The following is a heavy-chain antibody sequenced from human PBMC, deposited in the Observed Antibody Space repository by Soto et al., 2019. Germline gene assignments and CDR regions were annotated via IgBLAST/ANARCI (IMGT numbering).Heavy chain of an antibody. J-gene: IGHJ5*02. D-gene: IGHD6-25*01. Sequence: ERLSTTGPCSGASISSSYGSWIRQPPGKGLEWIGYIYYSGSTNYNPSLKSRVTISVDTSKNQFSLKLSSVAAADTGVYYCARDQRYTWFDPWGQGTLVTVYS. CDR1: GASISSSY. CDR2: IYYSGST. V-gene: IGHV4-59*01. CDR3: ARDQRYTWFDP.